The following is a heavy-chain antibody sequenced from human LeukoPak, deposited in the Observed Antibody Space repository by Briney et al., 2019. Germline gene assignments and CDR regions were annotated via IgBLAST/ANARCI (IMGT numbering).Heavy chain of an antibody. CDR1: GWSLSGYY. D-gene: IGHD4-17*01. Sequence: SETLSLTCAVYGWSLSGYYWTWIRQPPGKGLEWIGEINHSGSTNYNPSLKSRVTISVDTSKNQFSLKLSSVTAADTAVYYCARSSDYGDYGYWGQGTLVTVSS. J-gene: IGHJ4*02. CDR2: INHSGST. CDR3: ARSSDYGDYGY. V-gene: IGHV4-34*01.